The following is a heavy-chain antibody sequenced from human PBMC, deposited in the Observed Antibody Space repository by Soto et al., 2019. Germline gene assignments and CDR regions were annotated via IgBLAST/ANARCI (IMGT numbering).Heavy chain of an antibody. V-gene: IGHV5-10-1*01. J-gene: IGHJ6*02. D-gene: IGHD5-18*01. CDR3: ARVVGYSYGHVAYYYGMDV. CDR1: GYSFTSYW. Sequence: GESLKISCQGSGYSFTSYWISWVRQMPGKGLEWMGRIDPSDSYTNYSPSFQGHVTISADKSISTAYLQWSSLKASDTAMYYCARVVGYSYGHVAYYYGMDVWGQGTTVTVSS. CDR2: IDPSDSYT.